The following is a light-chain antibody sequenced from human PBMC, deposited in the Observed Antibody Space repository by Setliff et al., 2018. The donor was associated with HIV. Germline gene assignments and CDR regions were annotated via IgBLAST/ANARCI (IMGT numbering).Light chain of an antibody. CDR1: ALPRKY. CDR2: KDT. CDR3: LSAHNSSTYRGI. Sequence: SYELKQPPSVSVSPGQTARITCSGEALPRKYSYWSQQKPGQAPVMVIYKDTERPSVIPARFSGSTSGTTVTLTISGVQAEDEADYYCLSAHNSSTYRGIFGGGTKVTVL. J-gene: IGLJ2*01. V-gene: IGLV3-16*01.